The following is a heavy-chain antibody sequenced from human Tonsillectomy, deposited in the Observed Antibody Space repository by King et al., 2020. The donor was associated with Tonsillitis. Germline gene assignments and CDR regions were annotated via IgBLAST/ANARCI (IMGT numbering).Heavy chain of an antibody. CDR1: GFTFDRFA. J-gene: IGHJ4*02. CDR2: ISSSSSTI. Sequence: QLVESGGGLVQPGGSLRLSCAASGFTFDRFAMNWVRQAPGKGLEWVSYISSSSSTIYYADSVKGRFTISRDNAKNSLYLQMNSLRAEDTAVYYCARDGSYDYVWGTYRPRDYWGQGTLVTVSS. D-gene: IGHD3-16*02. CDR3: ARDGSYDYVWGTYRPRDY. V-gene: IGHV3-48*01.